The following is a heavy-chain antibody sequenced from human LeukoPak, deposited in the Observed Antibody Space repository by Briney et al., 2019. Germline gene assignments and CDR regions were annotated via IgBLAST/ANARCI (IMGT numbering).Heavy chain of an antibody. D-gene: IGHD7-27*01. CDR1: EFTFSDYW. V-gene: IGHV3-7*01. Sequence: GGSLRLSCVVSEFTFSDYWMTWVRQAPGKGLECLANIDPNGYETYYLDSVKGRFIIPRDNAKNSLYLQMNNLSAEDTAVYYCATDLNWANYWGQGTPVTVSS. CDR2: IDPNGYET. CDR3: ATDLNWANY. J-gene: IGHJ4*02.